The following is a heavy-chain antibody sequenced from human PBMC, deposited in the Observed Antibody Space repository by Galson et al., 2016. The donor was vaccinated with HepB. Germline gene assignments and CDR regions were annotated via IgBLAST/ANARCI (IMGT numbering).Heavy chain of an antibody. CDR3: ARAMYYCSGGACYHAY. D-gene: IGHD2-15*01. CDR2: ISAYNGNT. CDR1: GYTFTSYS. Sequence: SVKVSCKASGYTFTSYSISWVRQAPGQGLEWMGWISAYNGNTNYAQKFQGRVTMTTDTSTSTAYMELRSLRSDDTAVYYCARAMYYCSGGACYHAYWGQGTLVTVSS. J-gene: IGHJ4*02. V-gene: IGHV1-18*04.